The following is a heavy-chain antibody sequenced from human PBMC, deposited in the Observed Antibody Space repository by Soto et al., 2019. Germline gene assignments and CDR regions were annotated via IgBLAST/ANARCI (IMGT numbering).Heavy chain of an antibody. Sequence: QVPLVQSGAEVKKPGASVKVSCKASGYTFTSYGISWVRQAPGQGLEWMGWISAYNGNTNYAQKLQGRVTMTTDTSTSTAYMELRSLRSDDTAVYYCARDLGYYYDSSGYLPGAFDYWGQGTLVTVSS. CDR2: ISAYNGNT. CDR1: GYTFTSYG. D-gene: IGHD3-22*01. CDR3: ARDLGYYYDSSGYLPGAFDY. J-gene: IGHJ4*02. V-gene: IGHV1-18*04.